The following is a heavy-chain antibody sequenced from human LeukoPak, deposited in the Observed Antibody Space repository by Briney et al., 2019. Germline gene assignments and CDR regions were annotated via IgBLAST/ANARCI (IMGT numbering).Heavy chain of an antibody. CDR1: GFTFSSYE. J-gene: IGHJ4*02. CDR3: ARDSADSGWLDY. V-gene: IGHV3-48*03. Sequence: GGSLRLSCAASGFTFSSYEMNWVRQALGKGLEWVSYISSSGSPIYYADPVKGRFTISRDNVKNSLHLQMNNLRAEDTAVYYCARDSADSGWLDYWGQGTLVTVSS. CDR2: ISSSGSPI. D-gene: IGHD6-19*01.